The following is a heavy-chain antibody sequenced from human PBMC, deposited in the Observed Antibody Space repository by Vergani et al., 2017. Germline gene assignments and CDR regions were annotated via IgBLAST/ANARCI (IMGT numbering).Heavy chain of an antibody. CDR2: IYYSGST. J-gene: IGHJ5*02. CDR3: ARDLTGVVSDYVGWFDP. CDR1: GGSISSYY. Sequence: QVQLQESGPGLVKPSETLSLTCTVSGGSISSYYWSWIRQPPGKGLEWIGYIYYSGSTNYNPSLKSRVTISVDTSKNQFSLKLSSVTAADTAVYYCARDLTGVVSDYVGWFDPWGQGTLVTVSS. V-gene: IGHV4-59*12. D-gene: IGHD3-9*01.